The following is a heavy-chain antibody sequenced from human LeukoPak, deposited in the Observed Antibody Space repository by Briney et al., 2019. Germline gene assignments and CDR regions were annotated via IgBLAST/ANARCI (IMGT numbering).Heavy chain of an antibody. CDR3: ARVDGYSSSWYLDY. V-gene: IGHV4-59*01. CDR2: IYYSGST. CDR1: GGSISSYY. J-gene: IGHJ4*02. D-gene: IGHD6-13*01. Sequence: SETLSLTCTVSGGSISSYYWSWIRQPPGKGLEWIGYIYYSGSTNYNPSLKSRVTISVDTSKNQFSLKLSSVTAADTAVYYCARVDGYSSSWYLDYWGQGTLVTVSS.